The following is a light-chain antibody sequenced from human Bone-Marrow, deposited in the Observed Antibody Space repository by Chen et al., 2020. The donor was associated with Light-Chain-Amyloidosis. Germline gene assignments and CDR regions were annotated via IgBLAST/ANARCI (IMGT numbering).Light chain of an antibody. CDR1: QDIGRW. CDR3: QQVDSFPYT. J-gene: IGKJ2*01. CDR2: GAS. Sequence: DIQLTQPPPSVAASVGDRVTITCRASQDIGRWLAWYQQKPGKVPNLLIYGASALEGGGPSRFSGSGSGTEFTLTISSLQPEDFATYYCQQVDSFPYTFGQGTKLEIK. V-gene: IGKV1-12*01.